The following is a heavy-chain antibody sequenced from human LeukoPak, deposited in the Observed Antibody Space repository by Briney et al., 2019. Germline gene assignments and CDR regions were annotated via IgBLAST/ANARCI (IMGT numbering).Heavy chain of an antibody. V-gene: IGHV3-23*01. J-gene: IGHJ4*02. D-gene: IGHD5-18*01. CDR1: GFTFSSYA. CDR3: AKGGIQLWYNTMYYFDY. Sequence: GGSLRLSCAASGFTFSSYAMSWVRQAPGKGLEWVSAISGSGGSTYYADSVKGRFTISRDNSKNTLYLQMNSLRAEDTAVYYCAKGGIQLWYNTMYYFDYWGQGTLVTVSS. CDR2: ISGSGGST.